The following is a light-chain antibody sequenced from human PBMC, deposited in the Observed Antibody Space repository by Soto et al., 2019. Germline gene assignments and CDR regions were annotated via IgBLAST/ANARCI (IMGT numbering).Light chain of an antibody. CDR1: QSVSLL. CDR3: QQYSGYPLT. Sequence: DIQMTQSPSTLSASVGDRVTITCRATQSVSLLLAWYQRKPGNPPKLLIYDASILETGVSSRFSGGGSGTEFTLTINSLQPDDFADYYCQQYSGYPLTFGGGTKVQV. V-gene: IGKV1-5*01. CDR2: DAS. J-gene: IGKJ4*01.